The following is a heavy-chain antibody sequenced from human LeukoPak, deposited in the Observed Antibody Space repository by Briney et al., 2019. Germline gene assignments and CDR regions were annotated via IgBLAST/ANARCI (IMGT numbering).Heavy chain of an antibody. V-gene: IGHV4-34*01. CDR1: GGSFSGYY. Sequence: PSETLSLTCAVYGGSFSGYYWSWIRQPPGKGLEWIGEIYHGGNTHYNPSLQSRVAISVEKSKNQFSLKLRSVTAADTAMYYCARIYCRSTSCYYLDYWGQGTLVTVSS. J-gene: IGHJ4*02. CDR3: ARIYCRSTSCYYLDY. D-gene: IGHD2-2*01. CDR2: IYHGGNT.